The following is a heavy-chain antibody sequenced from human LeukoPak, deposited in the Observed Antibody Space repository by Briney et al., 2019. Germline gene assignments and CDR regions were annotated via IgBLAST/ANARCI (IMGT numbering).Heavy chain of an antibody. CDR3: ARDRSAGYSYGFGDDAFDI. Sequence: SETLSLTCTVSGGSISSYYWSWIRQPPGKGLEWIGYIYYSGSTNYSPSLKSRVTISVDTSKNQFSLKLSSVTAADTAVYYCARDRSAGYSYGFGDDAFDIWGQGTMVTVSS. CDR1: GGSISSYY. V-gene: IGHV4-59*01. J-gene: IGHJ3*02. D-gene: IGHD5-18*01. CDR2: IYYSGST.